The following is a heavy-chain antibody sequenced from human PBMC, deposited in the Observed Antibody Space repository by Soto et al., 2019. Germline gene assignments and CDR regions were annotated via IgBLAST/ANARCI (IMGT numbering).Heavy chain of an antibody. CDR1: GFTFSSYS. Sequence: GGSLRLSCAASGFTFSSYSMNWVRQAPGKGLEWVSSISSSSSYIYYADSVKGRFTISRDNAKNSLYLQMNSLRAEDTAVYYCARGRWLQSDAFDIWGQGTMVTVSS. CDR3: ARGRWLQSDAFDI. CDR2: ISSSSSYI. V-gene: IGHV3-21*01. D-gene: IGHD5-12*01. J-gene: IGHJ3*02.